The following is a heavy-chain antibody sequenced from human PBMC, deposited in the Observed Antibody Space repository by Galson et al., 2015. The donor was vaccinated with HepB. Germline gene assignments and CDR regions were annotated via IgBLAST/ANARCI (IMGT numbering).Heavy chain of an antibody. CDR3: ARARGVVMSWFDP. CDR2: IKQDGSEK. Sequence: SLRLSCAASGFTFSSYWMSWVRQAPGKGLEWVASIKQDGSEKYYVDSVKGRFTISRDNAKNSLYLQMNSLRAEDTAVYYCARARGVVMSWFDPWGQGTLVTVSS. CDR1: GFTFSSYW. D-gene: IGHD3-3*01. J-gene: IGHJ5*02. V-gene: IGHV3-7*01.